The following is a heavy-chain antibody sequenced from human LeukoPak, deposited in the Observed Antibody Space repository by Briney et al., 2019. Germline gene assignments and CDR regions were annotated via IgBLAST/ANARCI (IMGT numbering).Heavy chain of an antibody. CDR2: INAGNGDT. J-gene: IGHJ4*02. CDR1: GYTFTSYA. Sequence: ASVKVSCKASGYTFTSYALHWVRQAPGQRVEWMGWINAGNGDTKYSQKFQGRVTITRDTSASTAYMELSSLRSEDTAVYHCARGLYSSASCQYYFDYWGQGTLVTVSS. D-gene: IGHD6-19*01. V-gene: IGHV1-3*01. CDR3: ARGLYSSASCQYYFDY.